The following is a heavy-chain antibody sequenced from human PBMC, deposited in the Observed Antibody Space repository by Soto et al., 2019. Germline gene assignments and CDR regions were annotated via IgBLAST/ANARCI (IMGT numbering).Heavy chain of an antibody. CDR2: ISSSSTI. CDR3: ARGGGSLDY. CDR1: GFTFSSYS. Sequence: GGSLRLSCAASGFTFSSYSMNWVRQAPGKGLEWVSYISSSSTIYYADSVKGRFTISRDNAKNSLYLQMNSLRDEDTAVYYCARGGGSLDYWGQGTLVTVSS. D-gene: IGHD2-15*01. J-gene: IGHJ4*02. V-gene: IGHV3-48*02.